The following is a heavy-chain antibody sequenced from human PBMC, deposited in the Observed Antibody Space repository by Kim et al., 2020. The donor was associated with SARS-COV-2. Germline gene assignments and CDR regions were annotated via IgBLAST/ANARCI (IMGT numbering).Heavy chain of an antibody. CDR1: GFTFSSYG. J-gene: IGHJ6*01. D-gene: IGHD6-19*01. Sequence: GGSLRLSCAASGFTFSSYGMHWVRQAPGKGLEWVAVISDGGSNKYYADSVKGRFTISRDNSKNTLYLQMNSLRAEDTAVYYCAKEERSGYGSGWPYYYYGMHVSVQGSTVSVSS. CDR3: AKEERSGYGSGWPYYYYGMHV. V-gene: IGHV3-30*18. CDR2: ISDGGSNK.